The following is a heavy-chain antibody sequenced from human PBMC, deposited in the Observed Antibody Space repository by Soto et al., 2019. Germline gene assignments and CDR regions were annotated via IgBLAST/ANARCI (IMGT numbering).Heavy chain of an antibody. V-gene: IGHV3-21*01. Sequence: GGSLRLSCAASGFTFSSYAMSGVRQAPGKGLEWVSAISSNSAYIYYTDALRGRFTISRDNAKNSLHLQMNSLRAEDTAVYYCTRDASRDSSARGWFDPWGPGTLVTVSS. CDR3: TRDASRDSSARGWFDP. J-gene: IGHJ5*02. CDR2: ISSNSAYI. CDR1: GFTFSSYA. D-gene: IGHD6-13*01.